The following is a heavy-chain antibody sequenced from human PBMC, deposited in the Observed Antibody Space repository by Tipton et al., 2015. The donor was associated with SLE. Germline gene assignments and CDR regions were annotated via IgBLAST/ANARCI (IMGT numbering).Heavy chain of an antibody. Sequence: SLRLSCAASGFPFSNYAVSWVRQAPGKGLEWVSAITDSGGDTYSADSVKGRFTISRDNSRDTLYLQMNSLRAEDTAVYYCAKGSASSRPYFFDYWGQGTLVTVSS. D-gene: IGHD6-6*01. J-gene: IGHJ4*02. CDR2: ITDSGGDT. CDR3: AKGSASSRPYFFDY. CDR1: GFPFSNYA. V-gene: IGHV3-23*01.